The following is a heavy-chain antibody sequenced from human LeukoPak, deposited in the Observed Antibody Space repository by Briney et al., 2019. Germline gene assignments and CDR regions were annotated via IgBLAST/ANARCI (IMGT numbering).Heavy chain of an antibody. Sequence: ASVKVSCKASGYTFTSYGISWVRQAPGQGLEWMGWISAYNGNTNYAQKLQGRVTMTTDTSTSTAYMELRSLRSDDTAVYYCARSDGGPYCSGGSCYLDYWGQGTLVTVSS. CDR1: GYTFTSYG. J-gene: IGHJ4*02. D-gene: IGHD2-15*01. CDR2: ISAYNGNT. V-gene: IGHV1-18*01. CDR3: ARSDGGPYCSGGSCYLDY.